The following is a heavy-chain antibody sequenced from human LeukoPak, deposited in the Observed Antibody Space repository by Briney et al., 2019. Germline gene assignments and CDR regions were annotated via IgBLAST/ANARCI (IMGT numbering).Heavy chain of an antibody. CDR3: ARDPLRYLRVGHYDY. CDR2: IDYDSSHI. D-gene: IGHD3-9*01. Sequence: GGSLRLSCAASGFTFSNSAMNWVRQVPGKGLEWVSSIDYDSSHIYYAASVRGRFTISRDNARISVYLQMNSLRVEDTAVYYCARDPLRYLRVGHYDYWGQRTLVAVSS. CDR1: GFTFSNSA. J-gene: IGHJ4*02. V-gene: IGHV3-21*01.